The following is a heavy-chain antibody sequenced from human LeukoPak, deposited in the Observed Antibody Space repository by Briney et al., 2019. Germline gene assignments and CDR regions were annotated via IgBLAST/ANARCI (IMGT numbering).Heavy chain of an antibody. V-gene: IGHV1-69*05. J-gene: IGHJ4*02. D-gene: IGHD4-23*01. CDR1: GGTFSSYA. CDR3: AREGGHGGNPTGFDY. Sequence: ASVKVSCKASGGTFSSYAISWGRQAPGQGLGWRGGIIPIFGTANYAQKFQVRVTITTDEYTSTAYMELSSLRSADTAVYYCAREGGHGGNPTGFDYWGQGTLVTVSS. CDR2: IIPIFGTA.